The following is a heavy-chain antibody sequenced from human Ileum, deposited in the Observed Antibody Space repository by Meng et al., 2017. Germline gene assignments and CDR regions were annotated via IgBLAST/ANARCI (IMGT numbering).Heavy chain of an antibody. CDR2: MSFDGSKI. V-gene: IGHV3-30*03. D-gene: IGHD3-22*01. Sequence: QVQLVESGGGVVQPGGSLRLSCAASGFTFSSYGMHWVRQAPGKGLEWVALMSFDGSKIFYGESVKGRFTISRDNSKNTLYLQMNSLRAEDTAVYYCAFGVCGSNCYYLESWGQGTLVTVSS. CDR3: AFGVCGSNCYYLES. J-gene: IGHJ4*02. CDR1: GFTFSSYG.